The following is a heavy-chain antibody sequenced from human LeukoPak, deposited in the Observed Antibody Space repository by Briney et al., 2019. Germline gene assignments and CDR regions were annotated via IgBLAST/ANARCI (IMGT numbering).Heavy chain of an antibody. Sequence: GASVKVSCKASGYTFTGHFMHWVRQAPGQGLEWMGWINPNSGGTNYAQKFQGRVTLTRDTSIMTAYMELSRLTSDDTAVYYCAFWNGFSDFWGGPGDYWGQGALVTVSS. V-gene: IGHV1-2*02. J-gene: IGHJ4*02. D-gene: IGHD3-3*01. CDR3: AFWNGFSDFWGGPGDY. CDR2: INPNSGGT. CDR1: GYTFTGHF.